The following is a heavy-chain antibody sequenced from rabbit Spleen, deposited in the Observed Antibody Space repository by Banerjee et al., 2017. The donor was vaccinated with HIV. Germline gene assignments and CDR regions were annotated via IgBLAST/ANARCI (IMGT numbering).Heavy chain of an antibody. CDR2: ISTNSGNT. CDR1: GFTLSGYYY. Sequence: QSLEESGGGLVQPEGSLTLTCKASGFTLSGYYYMCWVRQAPGKGLEWIGCISTNSGNTYYASWAKGRFTISKTSSTTVTLQMTSLTAADTATYFCARGTAYSGLNSNLWGPGTLVTVS. D-gene: IGHD7-1*01. V-gene: IGHV1S40*01. J-gene: IGHJ4*01. CDR3: ARGTAYSGLNSNL.